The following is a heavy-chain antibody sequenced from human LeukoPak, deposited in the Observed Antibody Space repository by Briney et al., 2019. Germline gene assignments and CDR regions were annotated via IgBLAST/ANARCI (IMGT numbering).Heavy chain of an antibody. CDR3: ARNQDYGVYNSVGAFDI. V-gene: IGHV3-48*03. D-gene: IGHD4-17*01. CDR2: ISSSGRNI. J-gene: IGHJ3*02. Sequence: GGSLRLSCAASGFTFSNYEFNWVRQAPGKGLEWVSYISSSGRNIYYADSVKGRFTISRDNAKNSLYLQMNSLRAEDTAVYYCARNQDYGVYNSVGAFDIWGQGTMVTVSS. CDR1: GFTFSNYE.